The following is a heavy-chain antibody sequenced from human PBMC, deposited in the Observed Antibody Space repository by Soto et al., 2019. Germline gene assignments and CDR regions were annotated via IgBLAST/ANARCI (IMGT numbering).Heavy chain of an antibody. CDR3: ARGAHYYDSSGYLGNDY. J-gene: IGHJ4*02. V-gene: IGHV1-69*12. CDR2: IIPIFGTA. D-gene: IGHD3-22*01. CDR1: GGTFSSYA. Sequence: QVQLVQSGAEVKKPGSSVKVSCKASGGTFSSYAISWVRQAPGQGLEWRGGIIPIFGTANYAQKFQGRVTITADESTSTAYMELSSLRSEDTAVYYCARGAHYYDSSGYLGNDYWGQGTLVTVSS.